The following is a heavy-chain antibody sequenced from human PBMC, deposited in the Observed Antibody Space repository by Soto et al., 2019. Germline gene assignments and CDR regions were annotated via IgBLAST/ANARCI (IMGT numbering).Heavy chain of an antibody. D-gene: IGHD6-19*01. J-gene: IGHJ4*02. V-gene: IGHV1-69*13. CDR1: GGTFSSYA. CDR2: IIPIFGTA. Sequence: GASVKVSCKASGGTFSSYAISWVRQAPGQGLEWMGGIIPIFGTANYAQKFQGRVTITADESTSTAYMELSSLRSEDTAVYYCASGKKSGWLVLGPQNYFDYWGQGTLVTVSS. CDR3: ASGKKSGWLVLGPQNYFDY.